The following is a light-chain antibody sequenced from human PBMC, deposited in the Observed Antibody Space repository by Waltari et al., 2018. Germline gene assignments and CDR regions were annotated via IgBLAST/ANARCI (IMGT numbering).Light chain of an antibody. CDR2: GAS. Sequence: EIVLTQSPDTLSFSPGERATLSCRASQSVASPYLAWYQQKPGQSPRLLIYGASSRATGIPDRFSGSGSGTDFTLTITRLEPEDFAVYYCQQRNGWPPMYTFGQGTKLEIK. V-gene: IGKV3-20*01. J-gene: IGKJ2*01. CDR3: QQRNGWPPMYT. CDR1: QSVASPY.